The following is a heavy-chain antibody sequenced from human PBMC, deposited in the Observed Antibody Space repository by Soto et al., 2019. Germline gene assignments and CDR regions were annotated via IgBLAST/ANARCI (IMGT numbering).Heavy chain of an antibody. CDR3: ARDIGSFAYGEGY. CDR1: GGPINSYW. J-gene: IGHJ4*02. CDR2: VYSSGTT. V-gene: IGHV4-4*07. D-gene: IGHD3-10*01. Sequence: SETLSLTCSVCGGPINSYWWSWIRQPAGKGLEWIGRVYSSGTTDYNPALNSRATMSVETSKNQFSLKLGSVTAADTAVYYCARDIGSFAYGEGYWGQGIQVTVYS.